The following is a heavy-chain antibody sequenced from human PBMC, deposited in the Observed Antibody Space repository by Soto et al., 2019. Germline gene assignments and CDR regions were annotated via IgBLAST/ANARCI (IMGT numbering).Heavy chain of an antibody. CDR1: GFTFSSYA. CDR2: ISYDGSNK. J-gene: IGHJ5*02. D-gene: IGHD3-10*01. Sequence: PGGSLRLSCAASGFTFSSYAMHWVRQAPGKGLEWVAVISYDGSNKYYADSVKGRFTISRDNSKNTLYLQMNSLRAEDTAVYYCARENAYYGSNWFDPWGRGTLVTVSS. V-gene: IGHV3-30-3*01. CDR3: ARENAYYGSNWFDP.